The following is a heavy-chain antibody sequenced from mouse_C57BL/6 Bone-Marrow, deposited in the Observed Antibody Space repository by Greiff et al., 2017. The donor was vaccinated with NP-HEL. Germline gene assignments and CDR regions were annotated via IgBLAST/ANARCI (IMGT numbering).Heavy chain of an antibody. CDR1: GYTFTSYW. CDR3: ARRRELWLKRDWYFDV. CDR2: INPRNGGT. V-gene: IGHV1-53*01. Sequence: QVQLQQPGTELVKPGASVKLSCKASGYTFTSYWMHWVKQRPGQGLEWIGNINPRNGGTNYNEKLKSKATLTVDKSSSTAYMQLSSLTSEDSAVYYCARRRELWLKRDWYFDVWGTGTTVTVSS. J-gene: IGHJ1*03. D-gene: IGHD2-2*01.